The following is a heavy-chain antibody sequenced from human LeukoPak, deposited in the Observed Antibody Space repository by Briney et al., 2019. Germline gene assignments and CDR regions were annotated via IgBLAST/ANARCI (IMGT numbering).Heavy chain of an antibody. V-gene: IGHV4-59*01. CDR3: ARDRRGYSYGLYYYYGMDV. J-gene: IGHJ6*04. CDR2: IYYSGST. CDR1: GGSFSGYY. D-gene: IGHD5-18*01. Sequence: SETLSLTCAVYGGSFSGYYWSWIRQPPGKGLEWIGYIYYSGSTNYNPSLKSRVTISVDTSKNQFSLKLSSVTAADTAVYYCARDRRGYSYGLYYYYGMDVWGKGTTVTVSS.